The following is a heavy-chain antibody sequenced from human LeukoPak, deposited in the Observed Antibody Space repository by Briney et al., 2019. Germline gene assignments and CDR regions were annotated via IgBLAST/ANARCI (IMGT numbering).Heavy chain of an antibody. CDR3: ARSRTIPAYSSSWYEGY. V-gene: IGHV1-69*05. D-gene: IGHD6-13*01. J-gene: IGHJ4*02. Sequence: ASVXVSCKASXGTXXSYAISWVRQAPGQGLEWMGGIIPIFGTANYAQKFQGRVTITTDESTSTAYMELSSLRSEDTAVYYCARSRTIPAYSSSWYEGYWGQGTLVTVSS. CDR1: XGTXXSYA. CDR2: IIPIFGTA.